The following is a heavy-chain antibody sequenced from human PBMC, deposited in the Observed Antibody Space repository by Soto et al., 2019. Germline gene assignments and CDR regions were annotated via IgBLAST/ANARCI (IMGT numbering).Heavy chain of an antibody. V-gene: IGHV1-18*01. CDR2: ISAYNGNT. J-gene: IGHJ3*02. CDR3: ARTQIFGVVIGAFDI. D-gene: IGHD3-3*01. Sequence: ASVKVSSKASGYTFTSYGISWVRQAPGQGLEWMGWISAYNGNTNYAQKLQGRVTMTTDTSTSTAYMELRSLRSDDTAVYYCARTQIFGVVIGAFDIWGQGTMVTVSS. CDR1: GYTFTSYG.